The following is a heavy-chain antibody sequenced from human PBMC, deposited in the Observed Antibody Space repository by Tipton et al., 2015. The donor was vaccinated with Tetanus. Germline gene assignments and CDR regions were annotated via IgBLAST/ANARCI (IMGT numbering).Heavy chain of an antibody. D-gene: IGHD3-10*01. CDR3: ARGGDYYGWEFGEPEFFWFDP. Sequence: TLSLTCTVSGGSISSYYWSWIRQPPGKGLEWIGYIYYSGGTNYNPSLKNRVTISIDTSKNQFSLKLSSVTAADTAVYYCARGGDYYGWEFGEPEFFWFDPWGQGTLVTVSS. V-gene: IGHV4-59*01. CDR1: GGSISSYY. CDR2: IYYSGGT. J-gene: IGHJ5*02.